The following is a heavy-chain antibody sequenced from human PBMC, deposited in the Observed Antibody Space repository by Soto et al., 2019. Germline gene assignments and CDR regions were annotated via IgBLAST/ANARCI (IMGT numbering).Heavy chain of an antibody. CDR2: INHSGST. V-gene: IGHV4-34*01. J-gene: IGHJ6*02. CDR1: GGAFGGNY. Sequence: SLTCAVYGGAFGGNYLGWVRPNPGKGLEWIGEINHSGSTNYNPSLKSRVTISVDTSKNQFSLKLSSVTAADTAVYYCARDPINYDILAGYYKVYGMDVWGQGTTVTVS. CDR3: ARDPINYDILAGYYKVYGMDV. D-gene: IGHD3-9*01.